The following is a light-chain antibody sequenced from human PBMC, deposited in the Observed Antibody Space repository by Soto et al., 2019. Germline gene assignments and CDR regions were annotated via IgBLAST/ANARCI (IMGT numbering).Light chain of an antibody. J-gene: IGKJ3*01. Sequence: EIVLTQSPGTLSLSPEERAILSCRASQSISSSYLAWYQQKPGQAPRLIIYGATSRATGIPDRFSGSGSGTDFTLTISRLEPEDFAVYYCHHYGSSPFTFGPGTKVDIK. CDR1: QSISSSY. CDR3: HHYGSSPFT. CDR2: GAT. V-gene: IGKV3-20*01.